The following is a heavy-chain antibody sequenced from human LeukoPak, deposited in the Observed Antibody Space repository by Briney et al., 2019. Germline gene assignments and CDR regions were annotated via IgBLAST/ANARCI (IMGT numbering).Heavy chain of an antibody. J-gene: IGHJ4*02. D-gene: IGHD3-16*01. CDR3: AKDGGSLGEVRD. Sequence: PGGSLRLSCTASGFTFSNYGMNWVRQAPGKGLEWVSVISGGGGSTYYADSVMGGFTITRDNSKDTLYLQMNSLRAEDTAVYYCAKDGGSLGEVRDWGQGTLVTVSS. CDR2: ISGGGGST. CDR1: GFTFSNYG. V-gene: IGHV3-23*01.